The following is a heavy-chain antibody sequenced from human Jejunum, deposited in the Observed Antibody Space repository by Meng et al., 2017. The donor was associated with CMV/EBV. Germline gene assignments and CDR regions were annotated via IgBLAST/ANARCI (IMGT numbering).Heavy chain of an antibody. CDR2: IHDTGST. CDR1: GGSIGSGDYY. V-gene: IGHV4-30-4*08. D-gene: IGHD3-3*01. Sequence: QGRLQGSGPGLVKPSQTLSLTCSVSGGSIGSGDYYWSWICQPPGKGLEWIGYIHDTGSTYYNPSLKSRVDISLGTSRNHFSLTLSSVTAEDTAVYFCARGSIFVSFDSWGQGTLVTVSS. CDR3: ARGSIFVSFDS. J-gene: IGHJ4*02.